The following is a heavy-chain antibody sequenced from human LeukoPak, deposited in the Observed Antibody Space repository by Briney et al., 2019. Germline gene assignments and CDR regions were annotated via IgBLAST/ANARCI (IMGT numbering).Heavy chain of an antibody. V-gene: IGHV3-7*01. CDR3: ARAVDVADY. CDR1: GFTFTDHF. D-gene: IGHD3-10*02. CDR2: IMPDGSVK. Sequence: GGYLRLSCVASGFTFTDHFMSWVRQAPGKGLEWGANIMPDGSVKFYLDSVKGRFTISRDNAKNSVYLQMNSLRAEDTALYWCARAVDVADYWGQRTLVTVS. J-gene: IGHJ4*02.